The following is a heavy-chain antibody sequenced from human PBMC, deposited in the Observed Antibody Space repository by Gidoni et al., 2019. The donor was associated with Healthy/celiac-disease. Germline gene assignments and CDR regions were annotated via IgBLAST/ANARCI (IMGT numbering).Heavy chain of an antibody. J-gene: IGHJ4*02. Sequence: EVQLVESGGGLVKPGGSLRLPCAASGFTFSNAWMGWVRQAPGKGLEWVGRIKIKTDGGTTAYAAPVKGRFTISRDDSKNTLYLQMNRLKPEDTAVYYCTTDSPNDYGDYGSGYWGQGTLVTVSS. CDR3: TTDSPNDYGDYGSGY. CDR2: IKIKTDGGTT. D-gene: IGHD4-17*01. CDR1: GFTFSNAW. V-gene: IGHV3-15*01.